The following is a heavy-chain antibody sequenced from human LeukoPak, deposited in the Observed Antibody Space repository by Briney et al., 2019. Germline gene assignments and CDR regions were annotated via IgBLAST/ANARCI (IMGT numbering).Heavy chain of an antibody. D-gene: IGHD3-10*01. Sequence: PSETLSLTCTVSGCSISSSSYNWGWIRQPPGKGLEWIGSIYYSGSTYYNPSLKSRVTISVDTSKNQFSLKLSSVTAADTAVYYCDRYGSGSTSYYMDVWGKGTTVTISS. CDR3: DRYGSGSTSYYMDV. J-gene: IGHJ6*03. V-gene: IGHV4-39*01. CDR2: IYYSGST. CDR1: GCSISSSSYN.